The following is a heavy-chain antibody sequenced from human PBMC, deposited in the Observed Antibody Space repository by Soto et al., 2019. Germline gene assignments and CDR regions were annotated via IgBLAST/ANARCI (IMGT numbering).Heavy chain of an antibody. V-gene: IGHV3-23*01. D-gene: IGHD3-22*01. CDR2: ISGSGGST. CDR1: GFTFSSYA. CDR3: AKDIDSSGYYYYYYGMDV. Sequence: GGSLRLSCAASGFTFSSYAMSWVRQAPGKGLEWVSAISGSGGSTYFADSVKGRFTISRDNSKNTLYLQMNSLRAEDTAVYYCAKDIDSSGYYYYYYGMDVWGQGTTVTVSS. J-gene: IGHJ6*02.